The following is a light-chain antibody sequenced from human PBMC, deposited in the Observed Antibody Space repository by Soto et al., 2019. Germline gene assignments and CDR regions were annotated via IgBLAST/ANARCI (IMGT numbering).Light chain of an antibody. CDR1: QDITNY. CDR3: QQYGSSLCT. J-gene: IGKJ1*01. CDR2: GAS. Sequence: TQSPCSLSSSLGHRDPITCQASQDITNYLAWFQQKPGQAPRLLIYGASSRATGIPDRFSGSGSGTDFTLTISRLEPEDFAVYYCQQYGSSLCTFGQWT. V-gene: IGKV3-20*01.